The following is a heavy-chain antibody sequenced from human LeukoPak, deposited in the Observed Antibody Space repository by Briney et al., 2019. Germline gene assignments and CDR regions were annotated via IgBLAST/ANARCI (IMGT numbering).Heavy chain of an antibody. V-gene: IGHV3-64*04. CDR2: ISNNGGVT. J-gene: IGHJ5*02. Sequence: GGSLRLSCSASGFTFSSYAMHWVRQAPGKGLEYVSGISNNGGVTWYADSVKGRFTISRDNSKNTLYLQMNSLRGEDTAVYYCAREVLVYTAMVGFDPWGQGTLVTVSS. D-gene: IGHD5-18*01. CDR1: GFTFSSYA. CDR3: AREVLVYTAMVGFDP.